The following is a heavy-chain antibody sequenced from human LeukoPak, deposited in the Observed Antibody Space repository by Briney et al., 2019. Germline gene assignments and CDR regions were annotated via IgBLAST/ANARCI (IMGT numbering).Heavy chain of an antibody. J-gene: IGHJ6*03. CDR3: ARQNFYRYCRSTSCYRPYYYYYMDV. CDR1: GGSFSGYY. Sequence: PSETLSLTCAVYGGSFSGYYWSWIRQPPGKGLGWSGEINHSGSTNYNPSLKSRVTISVDTSKNQFSLKLSSVPAAETTVYYCARQNFYRYCRSTSCYRPYYYYYMDVWGKGTTVTISS. V-gene: IGHV4-34*01. CDR2: INHSGST. D-gene: IGHD2-2*01.